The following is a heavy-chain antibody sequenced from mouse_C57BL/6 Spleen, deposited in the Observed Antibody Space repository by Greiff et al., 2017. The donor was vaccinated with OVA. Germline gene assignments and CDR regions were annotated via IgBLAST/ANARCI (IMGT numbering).Heavy chain of an antibody. V-gene: IGHV1-64*01. Sequence: VQLQQSGAELVKPGASVKLSCKASGYTFTSYWMHWVKQRPGQGLEWIGMIHPNSGSTNYNEKFKSKATLTVDKSSSTAYMQLSSLTSEDSAVYYCAPSTVVATDYAMDYWGQGTSVTVSS. J-gene: IGHJ4*01. CDR2: IHPNSGST. CDR1: GYTFTSYW. CDR3: APSTVVATDYAMDY. D-gene: IGHD1-1*01.